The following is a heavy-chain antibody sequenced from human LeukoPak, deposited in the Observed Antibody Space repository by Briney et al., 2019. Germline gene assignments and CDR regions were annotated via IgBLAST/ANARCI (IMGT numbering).Heavy chain of an antibody. V-gene: IGHV3-30*18. CDR3: AKAHRVLRYFDWFVDGMDV. CDR1: GFTFSSYG. D-gene: IGHD3-9*01. J-gene: IGHJ6*02. CDR2: IPYDGSNK. Sequence: PGGSLRLSCAASGFTFSSYGMHWVRQAPGKGLEWVAVIPYDGSNKYYADSVKGRFTISRDNSKNTLYLQMNSLRAEDTAVYYCAKAHRVLRYFDWFVDGMDVWGQGTTVTASS.